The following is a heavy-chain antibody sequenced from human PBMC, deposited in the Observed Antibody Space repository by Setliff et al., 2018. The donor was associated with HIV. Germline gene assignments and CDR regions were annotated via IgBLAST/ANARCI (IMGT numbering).Heavy chain of an antibody. V-gene: IGHV4-39*07. CDR3: GGNGYYSIDY. CDR1: GGSISSSNYY. CDR2: FYYSGNT. D-gene: IGHD3-22*01. Sequence: SETLSLTCSVSGGSISSSNYYGGWIRQPPGKGLEWIGSFYYSGNTYYSPSLKSRVTISIDTSKNQFSLKLSSVTAADTAVYYCGGNGYYSIDYWGQGTLVTVSS. J-gene: IGHJ4*02.